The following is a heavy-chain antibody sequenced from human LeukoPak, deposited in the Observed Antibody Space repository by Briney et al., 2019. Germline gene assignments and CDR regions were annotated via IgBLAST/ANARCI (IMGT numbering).Heavy chain of an antibody. V-gene: IGHV3-23*01. CDR2: ISGSGGST. CDR3: AKDTDPYYYGSGS. Sequence: GGSLRLSCVASGFSFNNYGMNWVRQAPRKGLEWVSAISGSGGSTYYADSVKGRFTISRDNSKNTLYLQMNSLRAEDTAVYYCAKDTDPYYYGSGSWGQGTLVTVSS. J-gene: IGHJ4*02. CDR1: GFSFNNYG. D-gene: IGHD3-10*01.